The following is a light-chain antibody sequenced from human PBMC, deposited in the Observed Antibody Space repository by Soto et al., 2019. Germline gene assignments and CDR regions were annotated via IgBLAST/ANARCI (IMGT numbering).Light chain of an antibody. J-gene: IGLJ2*01. CDR3: SSYTRSSPVV. CDR2: NVS. CDR1: SSDVGGDNY. V-gene: IGLV2-14*01. Sequence: QSALTQPASVSGSPGQSITISCIGTSSDVGGDNYVSWYQQHPDKAPKLVIYNVSNRPSGVSDRFSGSKSGNTASLIISGLQAEAEADYHCSSYTRSSPVVFGGGTKLTVL.